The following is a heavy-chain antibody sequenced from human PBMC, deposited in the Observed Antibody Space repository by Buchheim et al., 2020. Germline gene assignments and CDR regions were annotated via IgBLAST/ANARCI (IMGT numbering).Heavy chain of an antibody. CDR1: GYTFIGNY. CDR2: ITPNSGGT. J-gene: IGHJ6*02. D-gene: IGHD3-10*01. Sequence: QVQLVQSGAEVKKPGASVKVSCKASGYTFIGNYIHWVRQAPGQGLEWMGWITPNSGGTNYAQMFQGRVTMTRDTSISTAYMELSRLGSDDTAVYYCAGGGVRGPDYGMDVWGQGTT. V-gene: IGHV1-2*02. CDR3: AGGGVRGPDYGMDV.